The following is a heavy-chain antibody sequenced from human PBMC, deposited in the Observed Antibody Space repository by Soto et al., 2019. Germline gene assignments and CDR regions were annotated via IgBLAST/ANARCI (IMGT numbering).Heavy chain of an antibody. CDR1: GFTFSSYW. CDR3: AKNLDY. V-gene: IGHV3-74*01. CDR2: INSDGSNR. J-gene: IGHJ4*02. Sequence: EVQLVESGGGLVQPGGSLRLSCATSGFTFSSYWMYWVRQAPGKGLVWVSRINSDGSNRGYADSVKGRFTISRDNAKSTLYLEMNSLRAEDTAVYYCAKNLDYWGQGILVTVSS.